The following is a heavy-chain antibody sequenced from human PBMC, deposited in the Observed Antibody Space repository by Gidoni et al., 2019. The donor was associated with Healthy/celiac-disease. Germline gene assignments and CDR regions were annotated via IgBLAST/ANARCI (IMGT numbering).Heavy chain of an antibody. Sequence: QVQLVESGGGVVQPGRSLRLSCAASGFTFSSYAMHWVRQAPGKGLEWVAVISYDGSNKYYADSVNGRFTISRDNSKNTLYLQMNSLRAEDTAVYYCARPDGPLFAIVSGMDVWGQGTTVTVSS. CDR2: ISYDGSNK. CDR1: GFTFSSYA. V-gene: IGHV3-30*04. CDR3: ARPDGPLFAIVSGMDV. J-gene: IGHJ6*02. D-gene: IGHD3-16*02.